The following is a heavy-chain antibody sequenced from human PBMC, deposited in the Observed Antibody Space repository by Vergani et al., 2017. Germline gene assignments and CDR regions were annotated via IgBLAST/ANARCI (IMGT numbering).Heavy chain of an antibody. CDR1: GASINNDFYY. D-gene: IGHD2-15*01. CDR3: ARGNKLLRPRALHL. V-gene: IGHV4-61*02. CDR2: IYVSGIT. J-gene: IGHJ3*01. Sequence: QVQLQESGPGLVKPSQTLSLTCTVSGASINNDFYYWHWIRQPAGKGLEWIGRIYVSGITDYNSSLQSRVSMSVDTSKNQFSLTLTSVTAADTAVYYCARGNKLLRPRALHLWGPGTIVAVSS.